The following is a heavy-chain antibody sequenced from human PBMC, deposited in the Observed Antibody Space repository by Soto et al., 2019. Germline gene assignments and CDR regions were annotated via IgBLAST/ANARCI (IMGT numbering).Heavy chain of an antibody. D-gene: IGHD3-3*01. V-gene: IGHV4-59*01. CDR1: GGSISSYY. J-gene: IGHJ6*02. CDR3: ARYTYYDFWSGYNYYYYGMDV. Sequence: SETLSLTCTVSGGSISSYYWSWIRQPPGKGLEWIGYIYYSGSTNYNPSLKSRVTISVDTSKNQFSLKLSSVAAADTAVYYCARYTYYDFWSGYNYYYYGMDVWGQVTTVTVS. CDR2: IYYSGST.